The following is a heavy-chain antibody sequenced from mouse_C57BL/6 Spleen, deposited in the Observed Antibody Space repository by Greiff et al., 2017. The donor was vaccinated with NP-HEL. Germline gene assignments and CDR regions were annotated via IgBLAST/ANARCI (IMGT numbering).Heavy chain of an antibody. V-gene: IGHV1-15*01. Sequence: VQRVESGAELVRPGASVTLSCKASGYTFTDYEMHWVKQTPVHGLEWIGAIDPETGGTAYNQKFKGKAILTADKSSSTAYMELRSLTSEDSAVYYCTSYYGSSYEDYWGQGTTLTVSS. CDR1: GYTFTDYE. D-gene: IGHD1-1*01. CDR2: IDPETGGT. J-gene: IGHJ2*01. CDR3: TSYYGSSYEDY.